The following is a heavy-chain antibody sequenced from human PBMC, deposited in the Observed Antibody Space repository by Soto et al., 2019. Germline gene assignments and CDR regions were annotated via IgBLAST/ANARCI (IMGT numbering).Heavy chain of an antibody. J-gene: IGHJ6*02. CDR3: ARERRSGPNYYGMDV. V-gene: IGHV3-72*01. CDR2: TRNKDNSYTT. CDR1: GFTCSDHY. Sequence: SLRLSCAASGFTCSDHYIDWVRQAPGKGLEWVGRTRNKDNSYTTEYAASVKGRFTISRDDSKNSVSLQMNSLKTEDTAVYYCARERRSGPNYYGMDVWGQGTTVTVSS. D-gene: IGHD6-19*01.